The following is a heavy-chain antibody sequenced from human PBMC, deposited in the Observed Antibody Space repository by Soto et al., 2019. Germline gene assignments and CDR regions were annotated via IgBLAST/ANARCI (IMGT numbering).Heavy chain of an antibody. J-gene: IGHJ6*02. Sequence: ASVKVSCKASGGTFSSYAISWVRQAPGQGLEWMGGIIPIFGTANYAQKFQGRVTITADKSTSTAYMELSSLRSEDTAVYYCGTSNYDFWSGYYARLYYYYGMDVWGQGTKVTVSS. CDR2: IIPIFGTA. D-gene: IGHD3-3*01. V-gene: IGHV1-69*06. CDR3: GTSNYDFWSGYYARLYYYYGMDV. CDR1: GGTFSSYA.